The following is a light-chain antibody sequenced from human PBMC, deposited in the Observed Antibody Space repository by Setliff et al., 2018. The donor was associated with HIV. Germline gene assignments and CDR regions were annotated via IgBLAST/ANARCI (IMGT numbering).Light chain of an antibody. CDR3: SSYTSSGTLV. Sequence: QSALAQPASVSGSPGQSITISCTGTSSDIGAYNYVPWYQQHPGKAPKLMIYDVSSRPSGVSNRFSGSKSGNTASLTISGLQAEDEADYYCSSYTSSGTLVFGTGTKGTVL. CDR1: SSDIGAYNY. CDR2: DVS. J-gene: IGLJ1*01. V-gene: IGLV2-14*01.